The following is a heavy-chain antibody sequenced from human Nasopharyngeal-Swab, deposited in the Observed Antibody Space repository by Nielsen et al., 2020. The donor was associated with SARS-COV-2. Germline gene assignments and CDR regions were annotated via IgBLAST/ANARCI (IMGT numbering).Heavy chain of an antibody. CDR1: GFTFSNAW. CDR2: IKSKTDGGTT. Sequence: GESLKISCAASGFTFSNAWMSWVRQAPGKGLEWVGRIKSKTDGGTTDYAAPVKGRFTISRDDSKNTLYLQINSLKTEDTAVYYCTTALNPLYYYDSSGYYSPGAEYFQHWGQGTLVTVSS. J-gene: IGHJ1*01. V-gene: IGHV3-15*01. D-gene: IGHD3-22*01. CDR3: TTALNPLYYYDSSGYYSPGAEYFQH.